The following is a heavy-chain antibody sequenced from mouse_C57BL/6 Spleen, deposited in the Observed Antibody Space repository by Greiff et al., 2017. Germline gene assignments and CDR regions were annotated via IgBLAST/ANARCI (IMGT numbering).Heavy chain of an antibody. CDR2: ISDGGSYT. CDR1: GFTFSSYA. CDR3: ARDRGKFYAMDY. J-gene: IGHJ4*01. V-gene: IGHV5-4*01. Sequence: EVQLVESGGGLVKPGGSLKLSCAASGFTFSSYAMSWVRQTPEKRLEWVATISDGGSYTYYPDNVKGRFTISRDKAKNNQYLQMSHLKSEDTAIYYCARDRGKFYAMDYWGQGTSVTVSS. D-gene: IGHD2-1*01.